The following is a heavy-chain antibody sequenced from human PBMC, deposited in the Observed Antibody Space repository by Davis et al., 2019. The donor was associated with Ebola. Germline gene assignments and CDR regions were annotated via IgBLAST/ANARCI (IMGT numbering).Heavy chain of an antibody. D-gene: IGHD6-13*01. Sequence: GGSLRLSCAASGFTFTTYWMSWVRQAPGKGLEWLANINQDGSEKQYVDSVKGRFTISRDNAKNSLYLQMNSLRDEDTAVYYCARDHGYSSSWYPTLNYWGQGTLVTVSS. CDR1: GFTFTTYW. J-gene: IGHJ4*02. CDR3: ARDHGYSSSWYPTLNY. CDR2: INQDGSEK. V-gene: IGHV3-7*01.